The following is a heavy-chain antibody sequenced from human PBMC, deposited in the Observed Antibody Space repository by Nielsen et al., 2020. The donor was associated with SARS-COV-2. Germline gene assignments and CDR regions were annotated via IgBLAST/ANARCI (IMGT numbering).Heavy chain of an antibody. V-gene: IGHV1-24*01. D-gene: IGHD4-17*01. CDR1: GYTLTELS. CDR2: FDPEDGET. Sequence: ASVKVSCKVSGYTLTELSMHWVRQAPGKGPEWMGGFDPEDGETIYAQKFQGRVTMTEDTSTDTAYMELSSLRSEDTAVYYCAITSPTKTTVTLNWFDPWGQGTLVTVSS. J-gene: IGHJ5*02. CDR3: AITSPTKTTVTLNWFDP.